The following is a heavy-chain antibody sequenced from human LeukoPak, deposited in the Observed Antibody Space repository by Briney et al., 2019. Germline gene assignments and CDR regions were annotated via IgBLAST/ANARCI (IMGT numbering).Heavy chain of an antibody. D-gene: IGHD2-2*02. J-gene: IGHJ5*02. CDR2: INPSDGAT. Sequence: ASVKVSCKASGYTFTMYYIHWVRQAPGQGLEWMGMINPSDGATTYAQRFQGRVTITTDESTSTAYMELSSLRSEDTAVYYCARVVPAAIWANWFDPWGQGTLVTVSS. CDR3: ARVVPAAIWANWFDP. CDR1: GYTFTMYY. V-gene: IGHV1-46*01.